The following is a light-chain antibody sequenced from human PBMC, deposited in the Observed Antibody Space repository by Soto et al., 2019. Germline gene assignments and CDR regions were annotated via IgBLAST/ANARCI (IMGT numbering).Light chain of an antibody. J-gene: IGLJ3*02. V-gene: IGLV3-21*02. CDR1: DIGSKT. Sequence: SYELSQPPSGSVAPGQTAMITWGGNDIGSKTVHWYQQRPGQAPVLVVYDDRYRPSGIPERFSGSNSGSTATLTISRVEAGDEADYYCQVWDRNNNDVLFGGGTKLTVL. CDR3: QVWDRNNNDVL. CDR2: DDR.